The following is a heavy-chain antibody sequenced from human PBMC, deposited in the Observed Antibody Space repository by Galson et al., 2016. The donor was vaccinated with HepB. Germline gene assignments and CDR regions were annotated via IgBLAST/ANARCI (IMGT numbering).Heavy chain of an antibody. CDR3: ARDRHQSSSGWYVGGMDV. CDR1: GYTFTSYG. CDR2: ISAYNGNT. V-gene: IGHV1-18*01. D-gene: IGHD6-19*01. Sequence: VSCKASGYTFTSYGISWVRQAPGQGLEWMGWISAYNGNTNYAQKLQGRVTMTTDTSTSTAYMELRSLRSDDTAVYYCARDRHQSSSGWYVGGMDVWGQGTTVTVSS. J-gene: IGHJ6*02.